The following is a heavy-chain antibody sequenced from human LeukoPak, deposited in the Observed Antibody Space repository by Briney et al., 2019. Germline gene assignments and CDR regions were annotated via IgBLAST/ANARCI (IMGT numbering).Heavy chain of an antibody. CDR1: VFTFDDYA. D-gene: IGHD3-16*01. CDR3: AKDRRYGYFDL. V-gene: IGHV3-9*01. CDR2: ISWNSDSI. Sequence: GGSLRLSCGASVFTFDDYAMHWVRQAPGKGLEWVSGISWNSDSIGYADFVKGRFTISRDNAKNSLYLQMNSLRAEDTALYYCAKDRRYGYFDLWGRGTLVTVSS. J-gene: IGHJ2*01.